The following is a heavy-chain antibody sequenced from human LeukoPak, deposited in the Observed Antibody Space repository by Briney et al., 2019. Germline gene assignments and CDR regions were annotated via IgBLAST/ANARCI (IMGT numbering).Heavy chain of an antibody. CDR2: IDHSGST. Sequence: SETLSLTCAVYGGSFSRYFWSWIRQPPGKGLEWIGEIDHSGSTNYNPSLKGRGTISVDTSKSQISLKLTSVTAADTAVYYCASLHQVRGVTVFDYWGPGNLVTVSS. CDR3: ASLHQVRGVTVFDY. J-gene: IGHJ4*02. CDR1: GGSFSRYF. D-gene: IGHD3-10*01. V-gene: IGHV4-34*01.